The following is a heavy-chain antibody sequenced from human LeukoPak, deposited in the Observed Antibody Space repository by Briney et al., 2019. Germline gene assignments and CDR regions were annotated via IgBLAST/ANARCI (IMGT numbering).Heavy chain of an antibody. V-gene: IGHV3-23*01. Sequence: GGSLRLSCAASGFTFSSYGLTWVRQAPGKGLEWVSAITGSGRSNYADSVKGRFTVSRDNSKNTLYLQMNSLRAEDTAVYYCAKGVAAIDSWGQGILVTVSS. J-gene: IGHJ4*02. D-gene: IGHD6-13*01. CDR2: ITGSGRS. CDR1: GFTFSSYG. CDR3: AKGVAAIDS.